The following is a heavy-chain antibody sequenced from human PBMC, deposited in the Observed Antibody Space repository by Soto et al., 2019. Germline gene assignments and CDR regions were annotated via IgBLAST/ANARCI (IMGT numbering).Heavy chain of an antibody. J-gene: IGHJ6*02. CDR2: ISYDGSNK. D-gene: IGHD3-10*01. Sequence: GLPLRLSCAASGFTFSSYAMHWVRQAPGKGLEWVAVISYDGSNKYYADSVKGRFTISRDNSKNTLYLQMNSLRAEDTAVYYCARDRGTMVRGFYGMDVWGQGTTVTVSS. CDR1: GFTFSSYA. CDR3: ARDRGTMVRGFYGMDV. V-gene: IGHV3-30-3*01.